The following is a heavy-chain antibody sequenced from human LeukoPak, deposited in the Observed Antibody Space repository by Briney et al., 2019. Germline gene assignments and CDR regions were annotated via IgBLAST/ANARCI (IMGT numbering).Heavy chain of an antibody. CDR3: ARLPWGVVRNYYYYYGMDV. CDR2: INHSGST. D-gene: IGHD2-15*01. Sequence: SETLSLTCAVYGGSFSGYYWSWIRQPPGKGLEWTGEINHSGSTNYNPSLKSRVTISVDTSKNQFSLKLSSVTAADTAVYYCARLPWGVVRNYYYYYGMDVWGQGTTVTVSS. V-gene: IGHV4-34*01. CDR1: GGSFSGYY. J-gene: IGHJ6*02.